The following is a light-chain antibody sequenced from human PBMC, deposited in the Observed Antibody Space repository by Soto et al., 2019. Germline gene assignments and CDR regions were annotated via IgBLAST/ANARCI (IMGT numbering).Light chain of an antibody. V-gene: IGKV1-27*01. CDR1: QGISNY. J-gene: IGKJ3*01. CDR2: AAS. CDR3: PKNNSAPRT. Sequence: DIQMTQSPSSLSASVGDRVTITCRASQGISNYLAWYQQKPGKVPKLLIYAASTLHSGVPSPFSGSGSGTDFTLTISSLQTEDVETYYCPKNNSAPRTFSPGNKVYIK.